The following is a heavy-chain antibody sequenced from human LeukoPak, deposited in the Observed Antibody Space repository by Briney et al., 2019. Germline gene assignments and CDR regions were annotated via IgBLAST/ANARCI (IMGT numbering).Heavy chain of an antibody. V-gene: IGHV4-39*07. Sequence: PSETLSLTCTVSGASISSSTYYWGWIRQPPGKGLEWIGRASYSGNTYYNPSLKIRVTILEDTSKNQFSLKMTSVTAADTAVYYCARDQYYDVSTYYEIDYWGQGTLVTVSS. CDR2: ASYSGNT. CDR1: GASISSSTYY. CDR3: ARDQYYDVSTYYEIDY. J-gene: IGHJ4*02. D-gene: IGHD3-22*01.